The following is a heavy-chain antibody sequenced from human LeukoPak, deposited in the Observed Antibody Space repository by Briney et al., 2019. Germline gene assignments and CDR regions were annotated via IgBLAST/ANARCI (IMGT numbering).Heavy chain of an antibody. CDR2: IYDNGST. J-gene: IGHJ3*02. CDR1: GVSIHSYY. D-gene: IGHD2-15*01. Sequence: SETLSLTCTVSGVSIHSYYWSWIRQPPGKQLEWIGYIYDNGSTNYNPSLKSRVTMSVDTSKHQFSLKLSSVTAADTAVFYCARTLGYCSGGSCSYDAFDIWGQGTMVTVSS. V-gene: IGHV4-59*01. CDR3: ARTLGYCSGGSCSYDAFDI.